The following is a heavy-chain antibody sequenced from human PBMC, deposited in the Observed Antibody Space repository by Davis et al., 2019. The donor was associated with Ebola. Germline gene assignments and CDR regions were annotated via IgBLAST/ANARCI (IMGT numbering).Heavy chain of an antibody. V-gene: IGHV1-69*04. Sequence: SVKVSCKASGYTFTSYGISWVRQAPGQGLEWMGRIIPILALANYAQKFQGRVTITADKSTSTAYMALSSLRSEDTAVYYCARDLGGIVVVPAAPQFDPWGQGTLVTVSS. J-gene: IGHJ5*02. CDR3: ARDLGGIVVVPAAPQFDP. CDR2: IIPILALA. CDR1: GYTFTSYG. D-gene: IGHD2-2*01.